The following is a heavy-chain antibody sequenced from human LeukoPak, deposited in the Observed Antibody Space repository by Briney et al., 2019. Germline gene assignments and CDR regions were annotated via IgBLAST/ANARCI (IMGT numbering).Heavy chain of an antibody. V-gene: IGHV3-13*01. D-gene: IGHD1-1*01. J-gene: IGHJ6*02. CDR1: GFTFSSFD. CDR2: IWTASDT. CDR3: ARGPARGKFFSMDD. Sequence: GGSLRLSCAASGFTFSSFDMHWVRQPTGQGLEWVSTIWTASDTYYSGSLEGRFTLSRDNTKNSLYLQMNSLAGGDTAVYYCARGPARGKFFSMDDWGQGTPVTVSS.